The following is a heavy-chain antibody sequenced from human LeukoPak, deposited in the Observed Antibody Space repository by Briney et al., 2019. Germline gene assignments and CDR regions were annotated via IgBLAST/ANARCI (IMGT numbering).Heavy chain of an antibody. CDR2: ISSSSVYI. CDR1: RFNLSAYT. V-gene: IGHV3-21*01. D-gene: IGHD3-3*01. Sequence: GGSLRLSCAASRFNLSAYTMNWVRQAPGKGLEWVSSISSSSVYIYYADSVKGRFTISRDNAKNSLYLQMNSLRAEDTAVYYCARVGFLEWLLLSGRDYYYGMDVWGQGTTVTVSS. CDR3: ARVGFLEWLLLSGRDYYYGMDV. J-gene: IGHJ6*02.